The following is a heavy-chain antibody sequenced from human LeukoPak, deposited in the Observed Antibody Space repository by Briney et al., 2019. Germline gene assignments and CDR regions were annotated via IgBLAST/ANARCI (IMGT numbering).Heavy chain of an antibody. J-gene: IGHJ4*02. CDR2: IYHSGST. CDR1: GYSISSGYY. V-gene: IGHV4-38-2*02. Sequence: SETLSLTCTVSGYSISSGYYWGWIRQPPGKGLEWIGSIYHSGSTYYNPSLKSRVTISVDKSKNQFSLKLSSVTAADTAVYYCARGGVPVAGFDYWGQGTLVTVSS. CDR3: ARGGVPVAGFDY. D-gene: IGHD6-19*01.